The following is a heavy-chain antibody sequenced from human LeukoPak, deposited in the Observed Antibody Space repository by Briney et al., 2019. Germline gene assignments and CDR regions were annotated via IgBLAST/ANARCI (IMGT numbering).Heavy chain of an antibody. CDR3: ARCSTSYYYYYMDV. V-gene: IGHV1-69*01. J-gene: IGHJ6*03. CDR1: GFTFSSYA. Sequence: GGSLRLSCAASGFTFSSYAISWVRQAPGQGLEWMGGIIPIFGTANYAQKFQGRVTITADESTSTAYMELSSLRSEDTAVYYCARCSTSYYYYYMDVWGKGTTVTVSS. CDR2: IIPIFGTA. D-gene: IGHD2-2*01.